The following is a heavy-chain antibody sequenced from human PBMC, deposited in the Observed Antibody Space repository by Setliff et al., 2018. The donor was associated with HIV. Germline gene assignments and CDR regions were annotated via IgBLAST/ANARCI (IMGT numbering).Heavy chain of an antibody. J-gene: IGHJ4*02. Sequence: GGSLRLSCEGAGFSCRSYEMNWVRQVRGEGLEWLSYIGSAGDSTIFYADSVKGLFTISRDDAKNSLYLQMNNVRAEDTAVYYCVRDQVGGGIDYWGQGTLVTVSS. V-gene: IGHV3-48*03. D-gene: IGHD6-25*01. CDR1: GFSCRSYE. CDR2: IGSAGDSTI. CDR3: VRDQVGGGIDY.